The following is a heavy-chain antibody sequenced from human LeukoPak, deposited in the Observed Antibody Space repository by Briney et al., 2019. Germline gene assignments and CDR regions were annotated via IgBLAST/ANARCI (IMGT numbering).Heavy chain of an antibody. CDR2: IYYSGST. Sequence: PSETLSLTCTVSGGSISNHYRSWIRQPPGKGLEWIGYIYYSGSTSYNPSLKSRVTISVDTSKNQFSLKLSSVTAADTAVFYCARHVGEDALLRDPFDSWGQGTLVTVSS. J-gene: IGHJ4*02. D-gene: IGHD3-16*01. V-gene: IGHV4-59*08. CDR3: ARHVGEDALLRDPFDS. CDR1: GGSISNHY.